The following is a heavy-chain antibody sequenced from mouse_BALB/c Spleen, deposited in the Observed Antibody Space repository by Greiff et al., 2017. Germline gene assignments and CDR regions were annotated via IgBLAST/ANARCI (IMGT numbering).Heavy chain of an antibody. CDR2: IYPGGGYT. CDR1: GYTFTNYW. D-gene: IGHD2-4*01. V-gene: IGHV1-63*02. Sequence: VQLQESGAELVRPGSSVKMSCKAAGYTFTNYWIGWVKQRPGQGLEWIGDIYPGGGYTNYNEKFKGKATLTADTSSSTAYMQLSSLTSEDSAIYYCARYYDYAGAMDYWGQGTSVTVSS. CDR3: ARYYDYAGAMDY. J-gene: IGHJ4*01.